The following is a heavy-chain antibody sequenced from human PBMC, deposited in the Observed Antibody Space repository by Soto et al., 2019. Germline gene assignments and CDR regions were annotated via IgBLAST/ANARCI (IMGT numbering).Heavy chain of an antibody. CDR3: AKERWEQQLAEFFEY. Sequence: GGSLRLPCAASGFTFSSYAMSWVRQAPGKGLEWVSAISGSGGYTYYADSVKGRFTISRDNSKNTLYLQMNSLRAEDTAVYYCAKERWEQQLAEFFEYWGQGTLVTVSS. D-gene: IGHD6-13*01. CDR2: ISGSGGYT. J-gene: IGHJ4*02. V-gene: IGHV3-23*01. CDR1: GFTFSSYA.